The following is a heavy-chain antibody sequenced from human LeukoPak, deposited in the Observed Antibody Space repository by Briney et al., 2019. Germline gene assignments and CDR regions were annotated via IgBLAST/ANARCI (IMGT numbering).Heavy chain of an antibody. CDR3: ARDHRHGSGPSPGDYYYYYMDV. V-gene: IGHV4-59*01. J-gene: IGHJ6*03. D-gene: IGHD3-10*01. CDR1: GGSISSYY. CDR2: IYYSGST. Sequence: SETLSLTCTVSGGSISSYYWSWIRQPPGKGLEWIGYIYYSGSTNYNPSLKSRVTISVDTSKNQFSLKLSSVAAADTAVFYCARDHRHGSGPSPGDYYYYYMDVWGKGTAVIVSS.